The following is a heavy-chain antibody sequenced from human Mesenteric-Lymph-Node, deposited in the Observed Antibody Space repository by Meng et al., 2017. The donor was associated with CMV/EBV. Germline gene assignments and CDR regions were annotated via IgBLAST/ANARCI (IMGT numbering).Heavy chain of an antibody. J-gene: IGHJ4*02. V-gene: IGHV4-39*01. CDR1: GGSISSSSYY. CDR2: IYYSGSTY. CDR3: ARHSALLVTNFDY. Sequence: QPQLQESGPGLVNPSQTLSLTFTVSGGSISSSSYYWGWIRQPPGKGLEWIGYIYYSGSTYYYNPSLKTRVTISVDTSKNQFSLKLSSVTAADTAVYYCARHSALLVTNFDYWGQGTLVTVSS. D-gene: IGHD5-18*01.